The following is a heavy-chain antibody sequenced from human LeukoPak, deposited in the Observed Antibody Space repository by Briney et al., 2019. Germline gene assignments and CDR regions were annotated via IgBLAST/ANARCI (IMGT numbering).Heavy chain of an antibody. CDR1: GYTFTGYY. CDR3: ARDRYYDSSLSSDY. V-gene: IGHV1-2*02. Sequence: GASVKVSCKASGYTFTGYYIHWVRQAPGQGLEWMGWINPNSGGTNYAQNFQGRVTMTRDTSITTAHMELSRLRSDDTAVYYCARDRYYDSSLSSDYWGQGTLVTVSS. J-gene: IGHJ4*02. CDR2: INPNSGGT. D-gene: IGHD3-22*01.